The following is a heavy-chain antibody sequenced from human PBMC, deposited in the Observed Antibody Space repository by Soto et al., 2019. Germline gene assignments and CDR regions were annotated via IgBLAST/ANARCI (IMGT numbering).Heavy chain of an antibody. CDR2: ISYDGSNK. CDR3: AKDRMGAGVRGYFDY. Sequence: QVQLVESGGGVVQPGKSLRLSCAGSGFTFSSYGMDWVRQAPGKGLEWVAVISYDGSNKYYADSVKGRFTISRDNSNNKLYLQMSSLRADETAVYYCAKDRMGAGVRGYFDYWGQGTLVTVSS. V-gene: IGHV3-30*18. J-gene: IGHJ4*02. D-gene: IGHD3-10*01. CDR1: GFTFSSYG.